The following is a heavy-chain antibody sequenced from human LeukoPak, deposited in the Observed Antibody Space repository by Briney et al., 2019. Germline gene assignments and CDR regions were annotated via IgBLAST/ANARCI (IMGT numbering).Heavy chain of an antibody. CDR3: AKGGYSGYDWRGDY. V-gene: IGHV3-23*01. J-gene: IGHJ4*02. Sequence: GGSLRLSCAASGFTLSDHYMSWVRQAPGKGLEWVSAISGSGGSTYYADSVKGRFTISRDNSKNTLYLQMNSLRAEDTAVYYCAKGGYSGYDWRGDYWGQGTLVTVSS. CDR1: GFTLSDHY. D-gene: IGHD5-12*01. CDR2: ISGSGGST.